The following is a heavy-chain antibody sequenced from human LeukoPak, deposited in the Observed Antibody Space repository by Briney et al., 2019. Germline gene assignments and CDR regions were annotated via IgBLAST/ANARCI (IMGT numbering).Heavy chain of an antibody. J-gene: IGHJ4*02. CDR2: INSDGSDT. CDR1: GFTFRSSW. V-gene: IGHV3-74*01. D-gene: IGHD5-18*01. Sequence: GGSLRLSCAASGFTFRSSWMHWVRQAPGKGLVWVSGINSDGSDTSYADDVKGRFTISRDNAKNTLYLQMNSLRAEDTAVYYCARVGIQRYFDYWGQGTLVTVSS. CDR3: ARVGIQRYFDY.